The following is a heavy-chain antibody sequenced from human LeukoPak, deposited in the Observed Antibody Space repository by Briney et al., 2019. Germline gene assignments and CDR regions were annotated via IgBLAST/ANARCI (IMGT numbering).Heavy chain of an antibody. CDR3: ARRGSGDAFDI. CDR2: ISRSSTYI. Sequence: PGGSLRLSCAVSGFTFSSYSMNWVRQAPGKGLEWVSSISRSSTYIYYTDSVKGRFTISRDNAKNSLYLQMNSLRAEDTAVFYCARRGSGDAFDIWGQGTMLTVSS. D-gene: IGHD6-19*01. CDR1: GFTFSSYS. V-gene: IGHV3-21*01. J-gene: IGHJ3*02.